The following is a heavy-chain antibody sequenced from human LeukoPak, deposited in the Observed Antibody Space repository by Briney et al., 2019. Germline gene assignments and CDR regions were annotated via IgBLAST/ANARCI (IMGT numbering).Heavy chain of an antibody. CDR2: ISGSGGST. CDR1: GFTFSSYA. D-gene: IGHD5-24*01. V-gene: IGHV3-23*01. CDR3: ASSLLATMGPLFY. J-gene: IGHJ4*02. Sequence: PEGSLRLSCAASGFTFSSYAMSWVRQAPGKGLEWVSAISGSGGSTYYADSVKGRFTISRDNSRNTLFLQMDSLRADDTAVYYCASSLLATMGPLFYWGLGALVTVSS.